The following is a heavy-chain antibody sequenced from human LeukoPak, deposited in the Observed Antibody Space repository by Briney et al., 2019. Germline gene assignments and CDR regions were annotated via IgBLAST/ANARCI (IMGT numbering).Heavy chain of an antibody. CDR2: INPNSGGT. J-gene: IGHJ5*01. Sequence: GASVKVSCKASVYTFIDYYIHWVRQAPGQGLEWMGWINPNSGGTNSAQKFQGRVTMTRDTSISTAYMELSRLRFGDTAVYYCATSYYFDSSGYYGCDSWGQGTLVTVSS. D-gene: IGHD3-22*01. V-gene: IGHV1-2*02. CDR1: VYTFIDYY. CDR3: ATSYYFDSSGYYGCDS.